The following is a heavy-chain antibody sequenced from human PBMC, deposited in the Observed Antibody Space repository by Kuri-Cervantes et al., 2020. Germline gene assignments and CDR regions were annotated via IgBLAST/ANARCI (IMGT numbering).Heavy chain of an antibody. CDR2: IRYDGNNK. V-gene: IGHV3-30*02. D-gene: IGHD4-17*01. J-gene: IGHJ4*02. CDR1: GFPFSNYG. CDR3: AKDFFDYGDYTPWFDY. Sequence: GESLKISCAASGFPFSNYGMYWVRQAPGKGLEWVAFIRYDGNNKYYVDSVKGRFTISRDNSKNTLYLQMNGLRVEDTALYYCAKDFFDYGDYTPWFDYWGQGTLVTVSS.